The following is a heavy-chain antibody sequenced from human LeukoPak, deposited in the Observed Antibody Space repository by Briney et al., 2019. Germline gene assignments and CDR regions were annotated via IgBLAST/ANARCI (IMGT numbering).Heavy chain of an antibody. CDR1: GGSISSSTYY. Sequence: PSETLSLTCTVSGGSISSSTYYWGCIRQPPGQGLEWIGSIYYSGSTYYNPSLKSRVTISVDTSKYQFSLKLSSVTAADTAVYYCARYGGSCRTLYFDLWGRGTLVTVSS. V-gene: IGHV4-39*01. J-gene: IGHJ2*01. CDR2: IYYSGST. D-gene: IGHD1-26*01. CDR3: ARYGGSCRTLYFDL.